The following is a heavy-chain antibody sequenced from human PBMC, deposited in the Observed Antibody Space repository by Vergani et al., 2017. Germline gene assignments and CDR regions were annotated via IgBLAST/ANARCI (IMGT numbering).Heavy chain of an antibody. CDR1: GFTFSSYG. V-gene: IGHV3-30*02. D-gene: IGHD1-1*01. J-gene: IGHJ1*01. CDR2: IRYDGSNK. Sequence: QVQLVESGGGVVQPGGSLRLSCAASGFTFSSYGMHWVRQAPGKGLEWVAFIRYDGSNKYYADSVTGRFTISRDNSKSTLYLQMNSLRTEDTAVYYCATKSCGTPGCQIGYFREWGQGTLVTVSS. CDR3: ATKSCGTPGCQIGYFRE.